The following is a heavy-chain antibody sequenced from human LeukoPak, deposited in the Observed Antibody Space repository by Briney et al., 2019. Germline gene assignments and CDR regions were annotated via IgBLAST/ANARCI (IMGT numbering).Heavy chain of an antibody. J-gene: IGHJ4*02. Sequence: PSETLSLTCTVSGGSISSYYWSWIRQPPGKGLEWIGYIYYSGSTNYNPSLKSRVTISVDTSKNQFSLKLSSVTAADTAVYYCARETGGNFDWGQGTLVTVSS. CDR1: GGSISSYY. CDR2: IYYSGST. V-gene: IGHV4-59*01. D-gene: IGHD3-3*02. CDR3: ARETGGNFD.